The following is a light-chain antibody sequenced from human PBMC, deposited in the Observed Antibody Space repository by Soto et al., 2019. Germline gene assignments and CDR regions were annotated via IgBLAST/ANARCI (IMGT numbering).Light chain of an antibody. V-gene: IGLV3-21*04. J-gene: IGLJ2*01. Sequence: SYELTQPPSVSVAPGTTATITCGGNDIGSKSVHWYNQKPGQAPVLVIFYDRERPSGIPERFSGSNSGNTATLTISRVEAGDEADYYCQVGDSSSDDVIFGGGTQLTVL. CDR1: DIGSKS. CDR3: QVGDSSSDDVI. CDR2: YDR.